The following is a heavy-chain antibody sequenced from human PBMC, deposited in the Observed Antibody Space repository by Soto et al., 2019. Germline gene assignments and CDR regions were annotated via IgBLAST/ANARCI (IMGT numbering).Heavy chain of an antibody. D-gene: IGHD6-6*01. CDR1: GYTFTTYG. CDR3: ARVGSSSSPIDF. Sequence: QDLLVQSGAEVKKPGASVKVSCTASGYTFTTYGISWVRQAPGQGLEWMGWIRCYNGDTNYAQRLQDRVIITTDTSTSTAYLELRNLKSDDTAIYYCARVGSSSSPIDFWGQGTLVTVSS. V-gene: IGHV1-18*01. J-gene: IGHJ4*02. CDR2: IRCYNGDT.